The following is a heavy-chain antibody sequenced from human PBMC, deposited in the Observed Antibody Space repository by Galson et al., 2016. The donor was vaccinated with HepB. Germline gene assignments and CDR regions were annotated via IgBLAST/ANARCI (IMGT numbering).Heavy chain of an antibody. CDR1: GFTFSSYG. V-gene: IGHV3-23*01. CDR3: AKPVGTIFGVAIDF. D-gene: IGHD3-3*01. CDR2: IADSGEIT. Sequence: SLRLSCAASGFTFSSYGMHWVRQAPGKGLEWVSTIADSGEITYYADSVKGRFTVSRDNSKNTLYLQMNSLRAGDTALYYCAKPVGTIFGVAIDFWGRGTLVTVSS. J-gene: IGHJ4*02.